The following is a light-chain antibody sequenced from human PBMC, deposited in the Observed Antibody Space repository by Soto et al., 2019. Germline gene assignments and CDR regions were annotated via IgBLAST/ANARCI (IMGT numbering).Light chain of an antibody. CDR3: CSYAGSYTYL. V-gene: IGLV2-11*01. CDR1: SSDVGSYNY. Sequence: QSVLTQPRSVSGSPGQSVTISCTGTSSDVGSYNYVSWYQQHPGKAPKLIIYDVNERPSGVPDRFSGSKSGNTASLTVSGLRAEDEADYYCCSYAGSYTYLFGTGTKATVL. CDR2: DVN. J-gene: IGLJ1*01.